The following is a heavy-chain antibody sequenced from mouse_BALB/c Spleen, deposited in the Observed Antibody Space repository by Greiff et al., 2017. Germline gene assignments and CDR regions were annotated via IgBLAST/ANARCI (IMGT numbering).Heavy chain of an antibody. CDR3: ARGDSSGMAGFAY. Sequence: EVQLQQSGGGLVQPGGSLKLSCAASGFTFSSYGMSWVRQTPDKRLELVATINSNGGSTYYPDSVKGRFTISRDNAKNTLYLQMSSLKSEDTAMYYCARGDSSGMAGFAYWGQGTLVTVSA. CDR1: GFTFSSYG. V-gene: IGHV5-6-3*01. D-gene: IGHD3-2*01. CDR2: INSNGGST. J-gene: IGHJ3*01.